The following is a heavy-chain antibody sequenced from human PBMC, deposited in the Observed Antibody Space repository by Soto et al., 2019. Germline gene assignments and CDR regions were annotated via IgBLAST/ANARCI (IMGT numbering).Heavy chain of an antibody. D-gene: IGHD1-7*01. J-gene: IGHJ5*02. Sequence: PGGSLRLSCTASGFNTRFYSMSWVRQTPGKGLEWVAALSRSGGATYYADSVRGRFTISRDASKDTLFLQMSNLRAEDTALYYCSKGEMSTIRNYFDPWGQGTLVTVSS. CDR2: LSRSGGAT. V-gene: IGHV3-23*01. CDR1: GFNTRFYS. CDR3: SKGEMSTIRNYFDP.